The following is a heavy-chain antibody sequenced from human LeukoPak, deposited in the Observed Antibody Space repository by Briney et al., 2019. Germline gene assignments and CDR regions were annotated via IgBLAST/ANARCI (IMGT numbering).Heavy chain of an antibody. J-gene: IGHJ4*02. D-gene: IGHD5-18*01. CDR3: ARDHFRRIQLWLSVIDY. V-gene: IGHV3-48*03. CDR1: GFNFNTYE. Sequence: GGSLPLSRAASGFNFNTYEMNWVRQAPGKGLEWVSYICGRGRTKYYADSVKGRFTISRDNAENSLYLQMNSLRAEDTAVYYCARDHFRRIQLWLSVIDYWGQGTPGTVSS. CDR2: ICGRGRTK.